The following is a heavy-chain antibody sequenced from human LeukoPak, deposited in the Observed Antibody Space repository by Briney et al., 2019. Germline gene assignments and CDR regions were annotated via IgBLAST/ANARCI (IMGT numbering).Heavy chain of an antibody. CDR3: ARDPRGPTGYDSSGRDSFDY. Sequence: GGSLRLSCAASGFTFSGSAMHWVRQASGKGLEWVGRIRSKANSYATAYAASVKGRFTISRDDSKNTAYLQMDSLKTEDTAVYYCARDPRGPTGYDSSGRDSFDYWGQGTLVTVSS. D-gene: IGHD3-22*01. J-gene: IGHJ4*02. CDR2: IRSKANSYAT. CDR1: GFTFSGSA. V-gene: IGHV3-73*01.